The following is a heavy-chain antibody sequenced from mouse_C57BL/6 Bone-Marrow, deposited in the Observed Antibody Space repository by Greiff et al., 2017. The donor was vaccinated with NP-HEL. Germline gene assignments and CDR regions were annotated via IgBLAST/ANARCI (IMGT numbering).Heavy chain of an antibody. D-gene: IGHD3-2*02. CDR1: GFTFSDYG. CDR2: ISNLAYSI. Sequence: EVNLVESGGGLVQPGGSLKLSCAASGFTFSDYGMAWVRQAPRKGPAWVAFISNLAYSIYYADTVTGRFTISRENAKNTLYLEMSSLRSEDTAMYYCARRGLRLHYYAMDYWGQGTSVTVSS. V-gene: IGHV5-15*01. CDR3: ARRGLRLHYYAMDY. J-gene: IGHJ4*01.